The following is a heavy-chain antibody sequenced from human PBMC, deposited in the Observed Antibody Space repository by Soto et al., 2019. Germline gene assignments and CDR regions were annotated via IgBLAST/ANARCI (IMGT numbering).Heavy chain of an antibody. CDR2: INPNSGGT. Sequence: ASVKVSCKASGYTFTGYYMHWVRQAPGQGLEWMGWINPNSGGTNYAQKFQGWVTMTRDTSISTAYMKLSRLRSDDTAVYYCARGDRRGGDYYYYYMDVWGKGTTVTVSS. J-gene: IGHJ6*03. V-gene: IGHV1-2*04. CDR3: ARGDRRGGDYYYYYMDV. CDR1: GYTFTGYY. D-gene: IGHD2-15*01.